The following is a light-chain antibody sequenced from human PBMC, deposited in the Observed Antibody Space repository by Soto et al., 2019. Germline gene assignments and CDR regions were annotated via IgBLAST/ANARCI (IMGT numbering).Light chain of an antibody. CDR1: SSNIGRNT. Sequence: QSVLSQPPSVSGTPGQRVTVSCSGSSSNIGRNTVNWYQQLPGTAPKLLIYSGNQRPSGVPDRFSGSKSGTSASLAISGLQSEDETDYYCAAWDDSLNEWVFGGGTQLTVL. V-gene: IGLV1-44*01. J-gene: IGLJ3*02. CDR2: SGN. CDR3: AAWDDSLNEWV.